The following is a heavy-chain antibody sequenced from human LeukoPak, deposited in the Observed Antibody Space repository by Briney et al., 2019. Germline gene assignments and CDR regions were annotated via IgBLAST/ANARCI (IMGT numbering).Heavy chain of an antibody. CDR2: IYTSGST. CDR3: AREGGIAVAGIGWFDP. D-gene: IGHD6-19*01. CDR1: GGSISSYY. J-gene: IGHJ5*02. V-gene: IGHV4-4*07. Sequence: SETLSLTCTVSGGSISSYYWSWIRQPAGKGLEWIGRIYTSGSTNYNPSLKSRVTMSVDTPKNQFSLKLSSVTAADTAVYYCAREGGIAVAGIGWFDPWGQGTLVTVSS.